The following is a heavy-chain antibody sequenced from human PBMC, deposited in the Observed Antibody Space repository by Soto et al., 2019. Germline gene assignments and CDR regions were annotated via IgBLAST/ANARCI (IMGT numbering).Heavy chain of an antibody. Sequence: GGSLRLSCTASGFTFGDYATSWVRQAPGKGLEWVGFIRSKAYGGTTEYAASVKGRFTISRDDSKSIAYLQMNSLKTEDTAVYYCTSPSYWYKILFGGRYGMDVWGQGNTVTVSS. CDR1: GFTFGDYA. CDR3: TSPSYWYKILFGGRYGMDV. D-gene: IGHD1-1*01. V-gene: IGHV3-49*04. CDR2: IRSKAYGGTT. J-gene: IGHJ6*02.